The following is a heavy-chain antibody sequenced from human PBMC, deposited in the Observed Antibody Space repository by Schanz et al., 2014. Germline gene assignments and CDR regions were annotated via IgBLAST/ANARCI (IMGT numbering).Heavy chain of an antibody. V-gene: IGHV3-66*01. D-gene: IGHD6-19*01. Sequence: EVQLVESGGGLVRPGGSLRLSCAASGLLFSYYYMSGVRQAPGKGLEWVSITYSGGSTYYADSVKGRFTISRDNSKNTLYLLMNSLRAEDTAVYYCAKDLISGWSGFDYWGQGTLVTVSS. CDR1: GLLFSYYY. CDR3: AKDLISGWSGFDY. J-gene: IGHJ4*02. CDR2: TYSGGST.